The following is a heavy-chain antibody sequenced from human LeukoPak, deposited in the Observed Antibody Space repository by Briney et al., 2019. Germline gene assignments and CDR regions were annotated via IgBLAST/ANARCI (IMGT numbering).Heavy chain of an antibody. V-gene: IGHV1-18*04. Sequence: ASVKVSCKASGYTFTGYYMHWVRQAPGQGLEWVGWINTYNGNTNYAQKLRGRVTMTTDTSTSTAYMELRSLISDDTAVYYCARRGPEDAFDFWGQGTMVTVSS. CDR3: ARRGPEDAFDF. CDR2: INTYNGNT. D-gene: IGHD1-14*01. J-gene: IGHJ3*01. CDR1: GYTFTGYY.